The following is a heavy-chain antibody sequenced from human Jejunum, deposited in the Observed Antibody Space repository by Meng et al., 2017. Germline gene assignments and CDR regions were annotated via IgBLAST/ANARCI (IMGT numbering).Heavy chain of an antibody. D-gene: IGHD2-8*01. CDR3: AKSLYQPNAFDV. V-gene: IGHV5-51*01. CDR1: GFYFSNYW. J-gene: IGHJ6*01. Sequence: GESLKISCKASGFYFSNYWITWVRQMPGRGLEWMGIIYPGDSDTRYSPSFQGQVTISVDKSINTAYLHWSSLRASDTAIYYCAKSLYQPNAFDVWGQGTTVTVSS. CDR2: IYPGDSDT.